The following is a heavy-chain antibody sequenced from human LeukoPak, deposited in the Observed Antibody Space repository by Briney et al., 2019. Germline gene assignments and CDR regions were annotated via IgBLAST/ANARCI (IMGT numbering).Heavy chain of an antibody. J-gene: IGHJ4*02. CDR3: AKDNSNFYFDY. D-gene: IGHD4-11*01. V-gene: IGHV3-23*01. CDR2: ISPRGDIT. Sequence: GGTLRLSCAASGFSFRSHGMNWVRQAPGKGLEWVSGISPRGDITYYKDSVRGRFTISRDNFKNTVSLQLNSLRAEDTALYYCAKDNSNFYFDYWGQGTLVTVSS. CDR1: GFSFRSHG.